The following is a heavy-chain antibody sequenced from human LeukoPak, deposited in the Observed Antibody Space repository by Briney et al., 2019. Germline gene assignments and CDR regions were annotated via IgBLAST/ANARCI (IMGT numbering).Heavy chain of an antibody. CDR2: INHSGST. CDR1: GGSFSGYY. J-gene: IGHJ3*02. CDR3: ARDPYCSSTSCRLGDAFDI. D-gene: IGHD2-2*01. Sequence: PSETLSLTCAVYGGSFSGYYWSWIRQPPGKGLEWIGEINHSGSTNYNPSLKSRVTISVDTSKNQFSLKLSSVTAADTAVYYCARDPYCSSTSCRLGDAFDIWGQGTMVTVSS. V-gene: IGHV4-34*01.